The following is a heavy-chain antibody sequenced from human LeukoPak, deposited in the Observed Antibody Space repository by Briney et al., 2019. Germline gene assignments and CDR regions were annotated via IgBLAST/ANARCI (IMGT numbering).Heavy chain of an antibody. D-gene: IGHD3-3*01. CDR3: ARELRFLEWLSYFDY. CDR2: ISSSGSTI. V-gene: IGHV3-11*01. CDR1: GFTFSDYY. Sequence: GGSLRLSCAASGFTFSDYYMSWIRQAPGKGLEWVSYISSSGSTIYYADSVKGRFTISRDNAKNSLYLQMNSLRAEDTAVYYCARELRFLEWLSYFDYRGQGTLVTVSS. J-gene: IGHJ4*02.